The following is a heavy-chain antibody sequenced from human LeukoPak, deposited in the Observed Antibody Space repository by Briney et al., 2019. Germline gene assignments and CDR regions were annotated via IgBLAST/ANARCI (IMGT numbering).Heavy chain of an antibody. J-gene: IGHJ4*02. CDR2: INPNSGGT. V-gene: IGHV1-2*02. CDR3: ASXPXIAXAGDEYYFDY. CDR1: GYTFTGYY. D-gene: IGHD6-19*01. Sequence: ASVKASCKASGYTFTGYYMHWVRQAPGQGLEWMGWINPNSGGTNYAQKFQGRVTMTRDTSISTAYMELSRLRSDDTAVYYCASXPXIAXAGDEYYFDYWGQGTLVTVSS.